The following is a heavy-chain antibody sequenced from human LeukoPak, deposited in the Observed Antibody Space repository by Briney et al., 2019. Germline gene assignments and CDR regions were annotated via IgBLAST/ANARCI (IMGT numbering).Heavy chain of an antibody. Sequence: GESLKISCKGSGYRFTDYWIGWVRQMPGKVLEWMGIIYPGDSDTRYSPSFQGQVTISADKSINTAHLQWSSLKASDTAMYYCARGAAGTTSDYYYFGLDVWGQGTTVRVSS. CDR3: ARGAAGTTSDYYYFGLDV. J-gene: IGHJ6*02. CDR2: IYPGDSDT. V-gene: IGHV5-51*01. CDR1: GYRFTDYW. D-gene: IGHD1-7*01.